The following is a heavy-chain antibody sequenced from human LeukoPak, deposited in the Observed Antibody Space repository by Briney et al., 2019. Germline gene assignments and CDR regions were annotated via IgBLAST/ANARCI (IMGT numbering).Heavy chain of an antibody. CDR3: AKVSMIVVPDGAFDI. V-gene: IGHV3-48*04. CDR1: GFTFSSYS. CDR2: ISSSSSTI. D-gene: IGHD3-22*01. J-gene: IGHJ3*02. Sequence: GGSLRLSCAASGFTFSSYSMNWVRQAPGKGLEWVSYISSSSSTIYYADSVKGRFTISRDNAKNSLYLQMNSLRAEDTALYYCAKVSMIVVPDGAFDIWGQGTMVTVSS.